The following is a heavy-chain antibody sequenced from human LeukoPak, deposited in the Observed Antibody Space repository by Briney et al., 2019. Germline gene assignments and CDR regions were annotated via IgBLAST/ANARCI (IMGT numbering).Heavy chain of an antibody. D-gene: IGHD6-13*01. CDR3: AKELLVAAAFDY. Sequence: QTGGSLRLSCEVSGFIFSYYGMNWVRQAPGKGLEWVSAISDSGDATYYADSVKGRFTISRDNSKNTLYLQMNSLRAEDTAVYYCAKELLVAAAFDYWGQGTLVTVSS. CDR1: GFIFSYYG. J-gene: IGHJ4*02. V-gene: IGHV3-23*01. CDR2: ISDSGDAT.